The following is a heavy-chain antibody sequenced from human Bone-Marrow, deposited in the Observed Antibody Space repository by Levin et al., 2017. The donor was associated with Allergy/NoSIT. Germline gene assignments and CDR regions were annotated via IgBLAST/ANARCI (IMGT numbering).Heavy chain of an antibody. D-gene: IGHD3-22*01. CDR2: ISYDGSQK. CDR3: AKDSSVYGQYYYYGLDV. CDR1: GFSFGTYG. V-gene: IGHV3-30*18. Sequence: GESLKISCAASGFSFGTYGMHWVRQAPGKGLDWVAVISYDGSQKYYADSVKGRLTISRDKSNNTLYLQINSLGAQDTAVYYCAKDSSVYGQYYYYGLDVWGQGTTVTVSS. J-gene: IGHJ6*02.